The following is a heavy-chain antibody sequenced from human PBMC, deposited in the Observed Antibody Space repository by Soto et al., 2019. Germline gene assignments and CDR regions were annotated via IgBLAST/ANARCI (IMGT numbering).Heavy chain of an antibody. V-gene: IGHV1-18*01. CDR3: ARDNHKYPSGWFDP. J-gene: IGHJ5*02. CDR2: ISAYNGNT. CDR1: AYTFINYG. D-gene: IGHD1-26*01. Sequence: ASVKVSCKAPAYTFINYGISWVRQAPGQGLEGMGWISAYNGNTNYAQNLQGRVTMTTDTSTSTAFMEMRSLRSDDTAVYYCARDNHKYPSGWFDPWGQGTLVTVSS.